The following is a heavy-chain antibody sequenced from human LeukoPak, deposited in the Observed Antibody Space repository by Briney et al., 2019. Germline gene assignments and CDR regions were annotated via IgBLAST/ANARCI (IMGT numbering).Heavy chain of an antibody. V-gene: IGHV1-18*01. CDR2: ISAYNGNT. CDR3: ARDIHPENPIDYYFDY. Sequence: ASVKVSCKASGYTFTSHGISWVRQAPGQGLEWMGWISAYNGNTNYAQKLQGRVTMTTDTSTSTAYMELRSLRSDDTAVYYCARDIHPENPIDYYFDYWGQGTLVTVSS. CDR1: GYTFTSHG. D-gene: IGHD2-15*01. J-gene: IGHJ4*02.